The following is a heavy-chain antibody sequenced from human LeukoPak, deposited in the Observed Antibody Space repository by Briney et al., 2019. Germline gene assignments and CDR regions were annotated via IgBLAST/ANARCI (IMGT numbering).Heavy chain of an antibody. CDR2: ISNRGDYI. D-gene: IGHD6-19*01. CDR1: GFTFSNYY. CDR3: AKDKWLGYFDY. Sequence: PGGSLRLSCAASGFTFSNYYMNWVRQAPGKGLEWVSSISNRGDYIYYADSVKGRFTISRDNAKNSLYLQMNSLRAEDTAVYYCAKDKWLGYFDYWGQGTLVTVSS. J-gene: IGHJ4*02. V-gene: IGHV3-21*04.